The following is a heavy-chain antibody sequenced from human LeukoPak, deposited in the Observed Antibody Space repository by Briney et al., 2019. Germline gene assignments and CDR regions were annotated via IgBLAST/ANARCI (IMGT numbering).Heavy chain of an antibody. CDR2: IIPIFGTA. D-gene: IGHD4-17*01. J-gene: IGHJ4*02. CDR1: GGTFSSYA. CDR3: ARGGSALRQRVYFDY. V-gene: IGHV1-69*13. Sequence: SVKVSCKASGGTFSSYAISWVRQAPGQGLEWMGGIIPIFGTANYAQKFQGRVTITADESTSTAYMELSSLRSEDTAVYYCARGGSALRQRVYFDYWGQGTLVTVSS.